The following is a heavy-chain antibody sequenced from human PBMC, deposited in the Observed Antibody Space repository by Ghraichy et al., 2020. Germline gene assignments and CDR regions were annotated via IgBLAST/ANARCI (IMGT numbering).Heavy chain of an antibody. D-gene: IGHD1-7*01. CDR2: IRYDGSNN. V-gene: IGHV3-30*02. CDR3: AKDYGNFSEDY. CDR1: GFAYNNYD. Sequence: GGSLRLSCAASGFAYNNYDMHWVRQAPGKGLEWVAFIRYDGSNNYYADSVKGRFTISRDNSKNTLYLQMNSLRPEDTAVYYCAKDYGNFSEDYWGQGTLVTVSS. J-gene: IGHJ4*02.